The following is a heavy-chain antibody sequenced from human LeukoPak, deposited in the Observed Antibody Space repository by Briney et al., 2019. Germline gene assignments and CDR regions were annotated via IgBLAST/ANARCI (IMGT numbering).Heavy chain of an antibody. J-gene: IGHJ4*02. CDR3: ATDVGAD. V-gene: IGHV3-7*01. CDR2: IKEEGSEK. CDR1: GFTFSRSW. Sequence: GGSLKLSCAASGFTFSRSWMTWVRQTPGKGLQWVANIKEEGSEKYYVDSVKGRFTISRDNAKNSLYLQMNSLRAEDTAVYYCATDVGADWGQGTLVTVSS.